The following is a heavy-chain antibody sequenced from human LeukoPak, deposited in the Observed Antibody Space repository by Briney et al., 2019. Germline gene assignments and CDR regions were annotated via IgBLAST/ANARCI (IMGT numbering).Heavy chain of an antibody. D-gene: IGHD3-22*01. J-gene: IGHJ4*02. CDR2: IKQDGSDK. Sequence: GGSLRLSCAASGFTFNNAWMSWVRRAPGKGLEWVANIKQDGSDKYYVDSVKGRFTISRDNSKNTLYLQMNSLRAEDTAVYYCAREERGGNYYDSSGYFDYWGQGTLVTVSS. CDR1: GFTFNNAW. V-gene: IGHV3-7*01. CDR3: AREERGGNYYDSSGYFDY.